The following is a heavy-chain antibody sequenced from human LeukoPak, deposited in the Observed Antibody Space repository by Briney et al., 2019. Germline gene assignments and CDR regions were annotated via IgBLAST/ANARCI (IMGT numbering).Heavy chain of an antibody. J-gene: IGHJ4*02. V-gene: IGHV3-23*01. D-gene: IGHD6-19*01. Sequence: GGSLRLSCAASGFTFSSCDMSWVRQAPGKGLEWASTISAGGTAYYADSVKGRFTISRDNSKDTLYLQMNSLRAEDTAVYYCAKAPPKTGIAVSGSFDYWGQGTLVTVSS. CDR1: GFTFSSCD. CDR2: ISAGGTA. CDR3: AKAPPKTGIAVSGSFDY.